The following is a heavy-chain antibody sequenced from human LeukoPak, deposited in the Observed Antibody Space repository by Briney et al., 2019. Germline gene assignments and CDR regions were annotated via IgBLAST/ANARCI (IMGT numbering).Heavy chain of an antibody. D-gene: IGHD6-13*01. J-gene: IGHJ6*03. Sequence: GGSLRLSCAASGFTFSSYWMSWVRQAPGKGLEWVANIKQDGSEKYYVDSVKGRFTISRDNAKNSLYLQMNSLRAEDTAVYYCARDRSSSWPYYYYYMDVWGKGTTVTVSS. CDR1: GFTFSSYW. CDR3: ARDRSSSWPYYYYYMDV. V-gene: IGHV3-7*01. CDR2: IKQDGSEK.